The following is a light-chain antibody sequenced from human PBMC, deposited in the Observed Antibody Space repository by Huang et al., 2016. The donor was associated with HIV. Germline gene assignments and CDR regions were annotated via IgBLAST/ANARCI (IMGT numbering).Light chain of an antibody. V-gene: IGKV1-9*01. J-gene: IGKJ1*01. CDR3: QHVYTYPRT. Sequence: IQLTQSPSSLSASVGDRVTITCRASQDISSYLAWYEQKPGKAPKLRIYAASTLQSGIPSRCSGSGSGTEFTLTVSSLQPEDFVVYYCQHVYTYPRTFGQGTKVEIK. CDR2: AAS. CDR1: QDISSY.